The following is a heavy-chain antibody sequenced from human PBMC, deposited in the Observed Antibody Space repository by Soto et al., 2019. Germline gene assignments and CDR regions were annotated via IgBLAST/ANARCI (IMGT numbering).Heavy chain of an antibody. J-gene: IGHJ6*02. CDR3: AKYCTSVRRSNYYYNGIDV. CDR2: ISVYTGNT. D-gene: IGHD2-8*01. V-gene: IGHV1-18*04. CDR1: GYTFTNYG. Sequence: QVLLVQSGAEVKKPGASVKVSCKASGYTFTNYGISWVRQAPGQGLEWMGWISVYTGNTNYAQNLQGRLTMTTDTSTTTAYMELRSLRSDDTAVYSCAKYCTSVRRSNYYYNGIDVWGQGTTVTVSS.